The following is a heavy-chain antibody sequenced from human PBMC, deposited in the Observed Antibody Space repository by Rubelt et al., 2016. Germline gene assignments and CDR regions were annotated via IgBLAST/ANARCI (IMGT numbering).Heavy chain of an antibody. J-gene: IGHJ6*02. CDR2: INHSGST. CDR1: GGSFSGYY. CDR3: AGGRRGSSSWLGRDYYGMDV. D-gene: IGHD6-13*01. V-gene: IGHV4-34*01. Sequence: QVQLQQWGAGLLKPSETLSLTCAVYGGSFSGYYWSWIRQPPGKGLEWIGEINHSGSTNYNPSLKSRVTISVDTSKNQFSRKLSSGTAADTAVYYCAGGRRGSSSWLGRDYYGMDVWGQGTTVTVSS.